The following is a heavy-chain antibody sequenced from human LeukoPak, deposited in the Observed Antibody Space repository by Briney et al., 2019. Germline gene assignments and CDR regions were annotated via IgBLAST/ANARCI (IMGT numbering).Heavy chain of an antibody. CDR1: GGSFSGYY. Sequence: SETLSLTCAVYGGSFSGYYWSWIRQPPGKGLEWIGEINHSGSTNYNPSLKSRVTISVDTSKNQFSLKLSSVTAADTAVYYGARFSRSRTTVPSYFDYWGQGTLVTVSS. V-gene: IGHV4-34*01. J-gene: IGHJ4*02. D-gene: IGHD4-17*01. CDR2: INHSGST. CDR3: ARFSRSRTTVPSYFDY.